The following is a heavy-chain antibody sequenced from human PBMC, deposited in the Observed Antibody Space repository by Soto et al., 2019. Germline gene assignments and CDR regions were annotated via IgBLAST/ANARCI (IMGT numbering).Heavy chain of an antibody. J-gene: IGHJ6*03. CDR1: GFTFSSYA. CDR3: AKEYSNYVYYYYMDV. CDR2: ISGSGGST. Sequence: GGSLRLSCAASGFTFSSYAMSWVRQAPGKGLEWVSAISGSGGSTYYADSVKGRFTISRDNSKNTLYLQMNSLRAEDTAVYYFAKEYSNYVYYYYMDVWGKGTTVTVSS. V-gene: IGHV3-23*01. D-gene: IGHD4-4*01.